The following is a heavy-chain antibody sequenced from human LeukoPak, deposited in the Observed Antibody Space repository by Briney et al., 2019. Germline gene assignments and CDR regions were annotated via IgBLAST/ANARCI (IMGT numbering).Heavy chain of an antibody. CDR2: IYYSGST. CDR3: ARTSGYDYSYFDY. D-gene: IGHD5-12*01. V-gene: IGHV4-30-4*01. CDR1: GGPISSGDYY. Sequence: SETLSLTCTVSGGPISSGDYYWSWIRQPPGKGLEWIGYIYYSGSTYYNPSLKSRVTISVDTSKNQFSLKLSSVTAADTAVYYCARTSGYDYSYFDYWGQGTLVTVSS. J-gene: IGHJ4*02.